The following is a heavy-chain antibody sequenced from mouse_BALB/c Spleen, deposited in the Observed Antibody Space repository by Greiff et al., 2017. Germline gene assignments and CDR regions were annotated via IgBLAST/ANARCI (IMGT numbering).Heavy chain of an antibody. Sequence: DVHLVESGAELVKPGASVKLSCTASGFNIKDTYMHWVKQRPEQGLEWIGRIDPANGNTKYDPKFQGKATITADTSSNTAYLQLSSLTSEDTAVYYCARSEDYDWADYWGQGTTLTVSS. CDR3: ARSEDYDWADY. J-gene: IGHJ2*01. D-gene: IGHD2-4*01. CDR2: IDPANGNT. V-gene: IGHV14-3*02. CDR1: GFNIKDTY.